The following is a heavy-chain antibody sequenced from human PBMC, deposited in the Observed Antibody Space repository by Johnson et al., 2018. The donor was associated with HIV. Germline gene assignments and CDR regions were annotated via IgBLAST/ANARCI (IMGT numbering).Heavy chain of an antibody. D-gene: IGHD2-15*01. CDR1: GFTFDDYG. Sequence: VQLVESGGGVVRPGGSLRLSCEASGFTFDDYGMSWVRQAPGKGLEWVSGINWNGGRTGYADSVKGRFTISRDNANNFLYLQMNSLRAEDTALYYCARSPRYCVGGNCLLHAFDIWGQGTMVTVSS. J-gene: IGHJ3*02. CDR3: ARSPRYCVGGNCLLHAFDI. V-gene: IGHV3-20*04. CDR2: INWNGGRT.